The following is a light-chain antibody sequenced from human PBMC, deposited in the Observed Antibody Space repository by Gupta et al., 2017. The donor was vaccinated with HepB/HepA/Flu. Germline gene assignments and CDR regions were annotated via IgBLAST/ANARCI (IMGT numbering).Light chain of an antibody. Sequence: DIQVTPSPFSLSASVADRVTITCRASQNINRKLNWYQKQPGKAPKLLIYGSSSLQNGVQSRFSGGGFGTEFTLTISSLQPEDFATYYCQQSDRTPPITFGQGTRLDIK. CDR2: GSS. V-gene: IGKV1-39*01. CDR3: QQSDRTPPIT. J-gene: IGKJ5*01. CDR1: QNINRK.